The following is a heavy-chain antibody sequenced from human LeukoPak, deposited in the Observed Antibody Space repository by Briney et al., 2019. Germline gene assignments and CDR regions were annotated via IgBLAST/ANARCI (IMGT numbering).Heavy chain of an antibody. D-gene: IGHD1-26*01. V-gene: IGHV1-3*01. J-gene: IGHJ4*02. CDR1: GYTFTSYA. Sequence: ASVKVSCKASGYTFTSYAIHWVRQAPGQRPEWMGWINAGNGNTKYSQKFQGRVTITRDTSASTAYMELNSLRSEDTAVYYCARPGGSYGSRSFDYWGQGTLVTVSS. CDR2: INAGNGNT. CDR3: ARPGGSYGSRSFDY.